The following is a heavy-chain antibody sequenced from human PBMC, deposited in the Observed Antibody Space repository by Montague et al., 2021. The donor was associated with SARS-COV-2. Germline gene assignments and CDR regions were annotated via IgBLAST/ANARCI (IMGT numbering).Heavy chain of an antibody. CDR2: MSHDGNFE. D-gene: IGHD6-19*01. CDR1: GFTFSTYA. J-gene: IGHJ4*02. V-gene: IGHV3-33*01. CDR3: AVQPRDSSAWHPFDY. Sequence: RRLSLAASGFTFSTYAIHWVRQALGKGLEWVAIMSHDGNFEQYADSVKGRFTISRDSSKDTLHLQMNSLTAEDTAVYYCAVQPRDSSAWHPFDYWGQGTLVTVSS.